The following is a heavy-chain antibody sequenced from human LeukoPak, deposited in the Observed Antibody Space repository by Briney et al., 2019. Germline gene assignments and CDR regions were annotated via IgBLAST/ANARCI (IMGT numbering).Heavy chain of an antibody. CDR1: GGSISSYY. D-gene: IGHD4/OR15-4a*01. Sequence: SETLSLTCTVSGGSISSYYWSWIRQPPGKGLEWIGHIYYSGSTNYNPSLKSRVTISVDTYKNQFSLKLSSVTAADTAVYYCARRAGAYSHPYDYWGQGTLVTVSS. J-gene: IGHJ4*02. CDR3: ARRAGAYSHPYDY. V-gene: IGHV4-59*08. CDR2: IYYSGST.